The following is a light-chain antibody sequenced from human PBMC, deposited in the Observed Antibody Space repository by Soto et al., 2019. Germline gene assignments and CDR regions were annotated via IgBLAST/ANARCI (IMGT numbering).Light chain of an antibody. J-gene: IGLJ1*01. CDR2: KNS. V-gene: IGLV3-25*02. Sequence: SYELTQPPSVSVSPGQTARITCSGDTLPKQHPYWYQQKPGQAPKFIINKNSERPSGIPKRFSGSTSGTTATLTISGVQAEDEAHYYCQSAKSSGTYIFGTGTKVTVL. CDR1: TLPKQH. CDR3: QSAKSSGTYI.